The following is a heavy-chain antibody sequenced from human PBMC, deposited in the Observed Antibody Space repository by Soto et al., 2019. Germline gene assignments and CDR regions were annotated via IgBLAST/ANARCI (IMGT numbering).Heavy chain of an antibody. J-gene: IGHJ3*01. D-gene: IGHD2-15*01. CDR1: GFTFASYH. V-gene: IGHV3-21*02. CDR2: INPSSSHI. CDR3: VRGYCGGGGCYLRRDAFDV. Sequence: EVQLVESGGGLVMPGGSLRLSCAASGFTFASYHMSWVRQAPGKGLDWVSSINPSSSHIYYSDSVRGRFTISRDDSKNSLHLDMNSLRTEDVAIYYCVRGYCGGGGCYLRRDAFDVWDQGTAVTVSS.